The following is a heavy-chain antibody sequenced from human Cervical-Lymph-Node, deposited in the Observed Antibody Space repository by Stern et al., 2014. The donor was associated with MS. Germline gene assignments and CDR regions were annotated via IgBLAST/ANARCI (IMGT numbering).Heavy chain of an antibody. V-gene: IGHV4-59*01. J-gene: IGHJ4*02. CDR2: IYYSGST. CDR1: GGSISSYY. Sequence: VQLVESGPGLVKPSETLSLTCTVSGGSISSYYLSWIRQPQGKGLEWIGYIYYSGSTKYNPSLKSRVTISVDTSKNQFSLKLSSVTAADTAVYYCAADPYGDYVGHWGQGTLVTVSS. CDR3: AADPYGDYVGH. D-gene: IGHD4-17*01.